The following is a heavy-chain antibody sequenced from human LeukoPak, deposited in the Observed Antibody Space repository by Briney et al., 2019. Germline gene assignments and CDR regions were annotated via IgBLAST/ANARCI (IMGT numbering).Heavy chain of an antibody. CDR3: VRSGNQRDSGYLNY. CDR1: GGSITSYF. D-gene: IGHD1-14*01. J-gene: IGHJ4*02. CDR2: IFSSGST. Sequence: SETLSLTCTVSGGSITSYFWSWIRQPAGKELEWVGRIFSSGSTNYNPSLKSRVTMSADTSKNQFAMKLDSVTAADTAIYYCVRSGNQRDSGYLNYWGQGILVTVSS. V-gene: IGHV4-4*07.